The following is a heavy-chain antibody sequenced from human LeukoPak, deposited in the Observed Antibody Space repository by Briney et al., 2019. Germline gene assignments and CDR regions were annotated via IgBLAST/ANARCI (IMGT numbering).Heavy chain of an antibody. D-gene: IGHD6-13*01. CDR3: ARAPPLYSSFDY. CDR2: IYYSGST. J-gene: IGHJ4*02. CDR1: GGSISSYY. Sequence: PSETLSLTCTVSGGSISSYYWSWIRQPPGQGLEWIGYIYYSGSTNYNPSLKSRVTISVDTSKNQFSLKLSSVTAADTAVYYCARAPPLYSSFDYWGQGTLVTVSS. V-gene: IGHV4-59*01.